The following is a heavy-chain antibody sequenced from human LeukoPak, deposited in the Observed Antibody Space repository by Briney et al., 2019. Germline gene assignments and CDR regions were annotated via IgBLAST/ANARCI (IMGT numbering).Heavy chain of an antibody. V-gene: IGHV3-43*01. Sequence: PGGSLRLSCAASGFTFDDYTMHWVRQAPGKGLEWAPLISWDGGSTHYADSVKGRFTISRDNSKNSLYLQMNSLRIEDTALYYCAKDTGEKVHYYMDVWGKGTTVTVSS. D-gene: IGHD3-16*01. CDR3: AKDTGEKVHYYMDV. CDR2: ISWDGGST. J-gene: IGHJ6*03. CDR1: GFTFDDYT.